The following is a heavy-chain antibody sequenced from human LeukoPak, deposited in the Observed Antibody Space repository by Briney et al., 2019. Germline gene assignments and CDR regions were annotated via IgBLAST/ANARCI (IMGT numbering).Heavy chain of an antibody. V-gene: IGHV1-24*01. CDR1: GYTLTELS. CDR2: FDPEDGET. CDR3: ARGGYMDYGDPPDY. D-gene: IGHD4-17*01. J-gene: IGHJ4*02. Sequence: ASVKVSCKVSGYTLTELSMHWVRQAPGKGLEWMGGFDPEDGETIYAQKFQGRVTMTEDTSTDTAYMELSSLRSEDTAVYYCARGGYMDYGDPPDYWGQGTLVTVSS.